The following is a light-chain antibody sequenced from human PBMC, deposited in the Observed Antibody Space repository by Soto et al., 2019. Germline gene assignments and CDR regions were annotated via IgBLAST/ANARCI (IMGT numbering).Light chain of an antibody. CDR2: VAS. J-gene: IGKJ4*01. Sequence: EIVMTQSPATLSVSPGEGATLSCRASQSVSDNLAWYQQKPGQAPRLLIYVASTRAAGIPVRFSGSGSGTEFTLTISSLQSKDFADYYCQQYENWPPVTCGGGTKVEIK. CDR3: QQYENWPPVT. V-gene: IGKV3-15*01. CDR1: QSVSDN.